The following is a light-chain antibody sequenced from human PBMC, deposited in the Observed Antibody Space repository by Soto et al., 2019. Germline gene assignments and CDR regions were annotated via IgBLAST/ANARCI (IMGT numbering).Light chain of an antibody. Sequence: QSALTQPASVSGSPGQSITISCTGTSSDVGSYNLVSWYQQHPGKAPKLMIYEGSKRPSGVSNRFSGSNSGNTASLTISGLQAEDEADYYCCSYAGSSSHVVFGGGTKVTVL. V-gene: IGLV2-23*01. CDR3: CSYAGSSSHVV. CDR1: SSDVGSYNL. CDR2: EGS. J-gene: IGLJ2*01.